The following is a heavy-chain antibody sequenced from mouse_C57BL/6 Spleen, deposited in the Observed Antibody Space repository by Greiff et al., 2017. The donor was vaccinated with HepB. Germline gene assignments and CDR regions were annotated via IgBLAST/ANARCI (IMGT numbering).Heavy chain of an antibody. CDR3: ASCGSSSYYFDY. D-gene: IGHD1-1*01. V-gene: IGHV1-52*01. CDR1: GYTFTSYW. CDR2: IDPSDSET. Sequence: QVQLKQPGAELVRPGSSVKLSCKASGYTFTSYWMHWVKQRPIQGLEWIGNIDPSDSETHYNQKFKDKATLTVDKSSSTAYMQLSSLTSEDSAVYYCASCGSSSYYFDYWGQGTTLTVSS. J-gene: IGHJ2*01.